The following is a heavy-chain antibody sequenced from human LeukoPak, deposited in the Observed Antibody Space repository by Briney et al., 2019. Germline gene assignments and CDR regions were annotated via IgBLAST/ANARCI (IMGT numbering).Heavy chain of an antibody. CDR1: GFTFTSSA. V-gene: IGHV1-58*02. Sequence: GTSVKVSCKASGFTFTSSAMQWVRQARGQRLEWIGWIVVGSGNTNYAQKFQGRVTITADKSTSTAYMELSSLRSEDTAVYYCARWAYGDYVDLIFDYWGQGTLVTVSS. D-gene: IGHD4-17*01. J-gene: IGHJ4*02. CDR3: ARWAYGDYVDLIFDY. CDR2: IVVGSGNT.